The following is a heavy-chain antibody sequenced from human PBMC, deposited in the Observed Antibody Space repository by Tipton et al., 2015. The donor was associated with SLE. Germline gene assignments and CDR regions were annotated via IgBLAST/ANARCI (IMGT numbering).Heavy chain of an antibody. Sequence: GSLRLSCAASRFTFSNYWMHWVRQAPGKGLVWVSRINSDGSSTTYADSVKGRFTISRDNAKNTLSLQMNSLRAEDTAVYYCARGIAGADHTPLGYWGQGTLVTVSS. D-gene: IGHD6-13*01. CDR1: RFTFSNYW. V-gene: IGHV3-74*01. CDR3: ARGIAGADHTPLGY. J-gene: IGHJ4*02. CDR2: INSDGSST.